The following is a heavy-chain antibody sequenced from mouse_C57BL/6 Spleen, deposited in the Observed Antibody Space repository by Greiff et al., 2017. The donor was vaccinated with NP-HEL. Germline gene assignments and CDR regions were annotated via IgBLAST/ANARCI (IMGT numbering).Heavy chain of an antibody. J-gene: IGHJ4*01. D-gene: IGHD1-2*01. CDR3: AREDHSYYYAMDY. Sequence: QVQLQQSGAELARPGASVKLSCKASGYTFTSYGISWVKQRTGQGLEWIGEIYPRSGNTYYNEKFKGKATLTADKSSSTAYMELRSLTSEDSAVYFCAREDHSYYYAMDYWGQGTSVTVSS. V-gene: IGHV1-81*01. CDR1: GYTFTSYG. CDR2: IYPRSGNT.